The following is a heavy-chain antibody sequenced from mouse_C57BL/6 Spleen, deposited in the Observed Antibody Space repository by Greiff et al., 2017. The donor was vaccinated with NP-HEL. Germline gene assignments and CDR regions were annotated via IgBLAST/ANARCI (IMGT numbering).Heavy chain of an antibody. Sequence: QVQLQQSGAELVKPGASVKLSCKASGYTFTSYWMHWVKQRPGQGLEWIGMIHPNSGSTNYNEKFKSKATLTVDKSSSTAYMQLSSLTSEDSAVYYCAGQGSSYGFDYWGQGTTLTVSS. CDR2: IHPNSGST. CDR1: GYTFTSYW. J-gene: IGHJ2*01. CDR3: AGQGSSYGFDY. V-gene: IGHV1-64*01. D-gene: IGHD1-1*01.